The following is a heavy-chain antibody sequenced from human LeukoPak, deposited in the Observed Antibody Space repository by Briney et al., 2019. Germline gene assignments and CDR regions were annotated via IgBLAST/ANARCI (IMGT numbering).Heavy chain of an antibody. V-gene: IGHV1-69*06. CDR1: GGTFSSYA. Sequence: ASVKVSCKASGGTFSSYAISWVRQAPGKGLEWMGGMSPIFGTANYAKKFQGRVTFTADKSTSTAYMELSSLRSEDTAVYYCARDKTYYYGSGSYSLDYWGQGTLVTVSS. J-gene: IGHJ4*02. D-gene: IGHD3-10*01. CDR3: ARDKTYYYGSGSYSLDY. CDR2: MSPIFGTA.